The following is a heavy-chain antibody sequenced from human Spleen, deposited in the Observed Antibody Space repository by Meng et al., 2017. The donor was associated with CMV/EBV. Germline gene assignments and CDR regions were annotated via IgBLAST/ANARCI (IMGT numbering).Heavy chain of an antibody. D-gene: IGHD1-26*01. CDR1: GGSISSSSYY. Sequence: SETLSLTCTVSGGSISSSSYYWGWIRQPPGKGLEWIGSIYYSGSTYYIPSLKSRVTISVDTSKNQFSLKLSSVTAADTAVYYCARHVPIVGATNYYYGMDVWGQGTTVTVSS. J-gene: IGHJ6*02. CDR2: IYYSGST. CDR3: ARHVPIVGATNYYYGMDV. V-gene: IGHV4-39*01.